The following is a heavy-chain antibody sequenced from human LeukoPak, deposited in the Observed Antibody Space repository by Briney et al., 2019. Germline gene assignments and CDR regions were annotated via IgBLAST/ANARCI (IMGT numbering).Heavy chain of an antibody. J-gene: IGHJ6*04. CDR2: ISSSGSTI. CDR3: AELGITMIGGV. V-gene: IGHV3-48*03. Sequence: GGSLTLSCAASGFTFSSYEMNWVRQAPGKGLEGFSYISSSGSTIYYADSVKGRFTISRDNAKNSLYLQMNSLRAEDTAVYYCAELGITMIGGVWGKGTTVTISS. CDR1: GFTFSSYE. D-gene: IGHD3-10*02.